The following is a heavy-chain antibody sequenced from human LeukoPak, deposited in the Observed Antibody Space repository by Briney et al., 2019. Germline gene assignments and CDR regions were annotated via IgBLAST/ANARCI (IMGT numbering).Heavy chain of an antibody. CDR3: ARGSTVTRYSMQYDY. J-gene: IGHJ4*02. V-gene: IGHV1-46*01. CDR2: INPSGGST. Sequence: GASVKASCKASGYTFTSYYMHWVRQAPGQGLEWMGIINPSGGSTSYAQKFQGRVTMTRDTSTSTVYMELSSLRSEDTAVYYCARGSTVTRYSMQYDYWGQGTLVTVSS. D-gene: IGHD4-17*01. CDR1: GYTFTSYY.